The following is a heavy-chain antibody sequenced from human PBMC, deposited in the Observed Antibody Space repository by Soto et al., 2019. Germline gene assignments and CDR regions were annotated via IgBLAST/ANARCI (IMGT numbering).Heavy chain of an antibody. CDR3: ARHVRTGIVVVTAHWYFDL. CDR2: LNYSGRT. V-gene: IGHV4-59*08. Sequence: QVQLQESGPGLVKPSETLSLTCTVSGAPISSSNWSWVRQPPGRGQEWIGYLNYSGRTNYNPPLKRRVTTSVDTAKNHFSLKLSSVTAADTAVYYCARHVRTGIVVVTAHWYFDLWGRGTLVTVSS. CDR1: GAPISSSN. D-gene: IGHD2-21*02. J-gene: IGHJ2*01.